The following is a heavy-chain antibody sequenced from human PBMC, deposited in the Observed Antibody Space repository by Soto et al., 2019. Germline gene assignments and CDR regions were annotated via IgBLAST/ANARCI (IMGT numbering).Heavy chain of an antibody. Sequence: QVQLVQSGAEVKKPGASVKVSCKASGYTFTSYGISWVRQAPGQGLEWMGWISAYNGNTNYAHKLQGRVTMTTDTSTSTAYMELRSLRSDDTAVYYCARDLWGDYAAAGIPYGMDVWGQGTTVTVSS. D-gene: IGHD6-13*01. V-gene: IGHV1-18*01. CDR3: ARDLWGDYAAAGIPYGMDV. CDR2: ISAYNGNT. J-gene: IGHJ6*02. CDR1: GYTFTSYG.